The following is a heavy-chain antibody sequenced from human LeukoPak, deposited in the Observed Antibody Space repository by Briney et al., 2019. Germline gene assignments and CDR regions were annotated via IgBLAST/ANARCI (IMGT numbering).Heavy chain of an antibody. Sequence: RASVKVPCKASGYTFTNYYIHWVRQAPGQGLEWMGRIIPILGIANYAQKFQGRVTITADKSTSTAYMELSSLRSEDTAVYYCARVSGAPSGMDVWGQGTTVTVSS. V-gene: IGHV1-69*04. CDR1: GYTFTNYY. J-gene: IGHJ6*02. CDR2: IIPILGIA. CDR3: ARVSGAPSGMDV.